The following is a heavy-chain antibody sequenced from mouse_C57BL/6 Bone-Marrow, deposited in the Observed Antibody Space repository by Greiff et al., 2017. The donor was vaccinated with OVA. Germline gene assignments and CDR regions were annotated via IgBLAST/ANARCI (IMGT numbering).Heavy chain of an antibody. J-gene: IGHJ2*01. V-gene: IGHV1-15*01. CDR2: IDPETGGT. CDR1: GYPFTDYE. D-gene: IGHD2-5*01. Sequence: VHLVESGAELVRPGASVTLSCKASGYPFTDYEMHWVKQTPVHGLEWIGAIDPETGGTAYNQKFKGKAILTADKSSSTAYMELRSLTTEDSAVYYCTRSYSNYGDFDYWGQGTTLTVSS. CDR3: TRSYSNYGDFDY.